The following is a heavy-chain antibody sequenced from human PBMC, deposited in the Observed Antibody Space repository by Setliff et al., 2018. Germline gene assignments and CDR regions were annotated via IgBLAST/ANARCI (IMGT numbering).Heavy chain of an antibody. CDR3: VRDRPSRQRILGGSIRRRRDAGHPSIDYYGLDV. CDR2: ITVSGHST. Sequence: GGSLRLSCAASAFTFNKYAVTWLRQAPGKGLEWVSSITVSGHSTYADSVKGRFSISRDNSRNTLYLQMNSLRAEDTASYYCVRDRPSRQRILGGSIRRRRDAGHPSIDYYGLDVWGQGTTVTVSS. V-gene: IGHV3-23*01. CDR1: AFTFNKYA. J-gene: IGHJ6*02. D-gene: IGHD3-16*01.